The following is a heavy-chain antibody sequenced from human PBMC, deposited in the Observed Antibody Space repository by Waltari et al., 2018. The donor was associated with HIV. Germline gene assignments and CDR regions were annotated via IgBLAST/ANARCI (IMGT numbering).Heavy chain of an antibody. CDR3: VRNEVWQRFHYFEH. V-gene: IGHV3-74*03. D-gene: IGHD3-16*01. CDR2: GTKDGSNA. J-gene: IGHJ1*01. Sequence: EVQLVESGGGLVPPGESLRLSCVASGFNLTDYWMHWVGQVPGKGPLGGSRGTKDGSNAMYADSVKGRFTISRDIAKNTLYLELRRVGVEDSGVYYCVRNEVWQRFHYFEHWGQGTLVTVSS. CDR1: GFNLTDYW.